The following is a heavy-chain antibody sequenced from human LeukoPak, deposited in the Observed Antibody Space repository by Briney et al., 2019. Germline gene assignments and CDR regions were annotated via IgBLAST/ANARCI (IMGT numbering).Heavy chain of an antibody. J-gene: IGHJ4*02. CDR1: GFTFSSNA. CDR3: AKDLSKGLLYRRGMYYFDY. CDR2: IGGDVRT. Sequence: PGGSLRLSCEASGFTFSSNAMSWVRRAPGKGLEWVSGIGGDVRTHYADSVKGRFTISRDNSKNTMYLQMNSLRAEDTAVYYCAKDLSKGLLYRRGMYYFDYWGQGTLVTVSS. V-gene: IGHV3-23*01. D-gene: IGHD3-10*01.